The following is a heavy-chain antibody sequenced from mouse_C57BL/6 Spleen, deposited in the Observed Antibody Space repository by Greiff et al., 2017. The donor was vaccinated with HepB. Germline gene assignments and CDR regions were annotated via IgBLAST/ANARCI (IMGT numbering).Heavy chain of an antibody. V-gene: IGHV1-19*01. CDR1: GYTFTDYY. J-gene: IGHJ4*01. Sequence: VQLKESGPVLVKPGASVKMSCKASGYTFTDYYMNWVKQSHGKSLEWIGVINPYNGGTSYNQKFKGKATLTVDKSSSTAYMELNSLTSEDSAVYYCARRPKDYYAMDYWGQGTSVTVSS. CDR3: ARRPKDYYAMDY. CDR2: INPYNGGT.